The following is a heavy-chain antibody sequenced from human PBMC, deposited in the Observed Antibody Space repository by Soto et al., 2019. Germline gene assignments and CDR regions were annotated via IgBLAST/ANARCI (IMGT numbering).Heavy chain of an antibody. CDR2: IIPIFGTA. CDR3: ARDGSYSSGWWSY. CDR1: GGTFSSYA. D-gene: IGHD6-19*01. J-gene: IGHJ4*02. V-gene: IGHV1-69*13. Sequence: SVKVSCKASGGTFSSYAISWVRQAPGQGLEWMGGIIPIFGTANYAQKFQGRVTITADESTSTAYMELSSLRSEDTAVYYCARDGSYSSGWWSYWGQGTLVTVSS.